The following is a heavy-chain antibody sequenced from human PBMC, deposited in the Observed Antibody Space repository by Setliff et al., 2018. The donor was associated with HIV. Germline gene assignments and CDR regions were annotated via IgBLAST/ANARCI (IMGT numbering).Heavy chain of an antibody. V-gene: IGHV1-2*02. J-gene: IGHJ6*02. CDR1: GYTFTGYY. Sequence: ASVKVSCKASGYTFTGYYMHWVRQAPGQGLEWMGWINPHSGDTNYAQKFQDRVTMTRDTSVNIAYMELSRLRSDDTAVYYCARAPTLFGVEYYYYFGMDVWGQGTTVTVSS. CDR2: INPHSGDT. D-gene: IGHD3-3*01. CDR3: ARAPTLFGVEYYYYFGMDV.